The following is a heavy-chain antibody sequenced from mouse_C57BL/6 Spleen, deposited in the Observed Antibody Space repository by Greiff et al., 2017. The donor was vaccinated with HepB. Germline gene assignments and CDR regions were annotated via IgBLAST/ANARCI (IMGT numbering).Heavy chain of an antibody. V-gene: IGHV5-12*01. CDR3: ARQAGYYAMDY. J-gene: IGHJ4*01. CDR1: GFTFSDYY. Sequence: EVNVVESGGGLVQPGGSLKLSCAASGFTFSDYYMYWVRQTPEKRLEWVAYISNGGGSTYYPDTVKGRFTISRDNAKNTLYLQMSRLKSEDTAMYYCARQAGYYAMDYWGQGTSVTVSS. CDR2: ISNGGGST.